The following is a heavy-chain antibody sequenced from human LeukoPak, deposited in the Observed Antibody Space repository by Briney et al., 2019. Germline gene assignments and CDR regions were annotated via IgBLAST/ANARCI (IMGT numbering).Heavy chain of an antibody. D-gene: IGHD3-10*01. J-gene: IGHJ3*02. CDR2: IGGGPV. CDR3: AKDSFSPTGVYDDLDI. V-gene: IGHV3-23*01. CDR1: GFTSSNYA. Sequence: GGSLRLSCAASGFTSSNYAMTWVRQAPGKGLEWVSTIGGGPVYYADSVKGRFTISRDDSKNTLFLQMNSLRAEDTAIYYCAKDSFSPTGVYDDLDIWSRGTMATVSS.